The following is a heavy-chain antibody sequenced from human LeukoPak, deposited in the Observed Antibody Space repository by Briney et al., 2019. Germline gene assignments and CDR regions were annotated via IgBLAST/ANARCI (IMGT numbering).Heavy chain of an antibody. CDR2: ISSSGSTI. CDR3: AREGISHWFDP. J-gene: IGHJ5*02. CDR1: GFTFSSYE. D-gene: IGHD2-15*01. V-gene: IGHV3-48*03. Sequence: PGGSLRLSCAASGFTFSSYEMNWVRQAPGKGLEWVSYISSSGSTIYYADSVKGRFTISRDNAKNSLYLQMNSLRAEDTAVYYCAREGISHWFDPWGQGTLVTVSS.